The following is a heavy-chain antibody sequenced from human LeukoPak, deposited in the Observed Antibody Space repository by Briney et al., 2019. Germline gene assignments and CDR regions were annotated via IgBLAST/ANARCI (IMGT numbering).Heavy chain of an antibody. J-gene: IGHJ4*02. D-gene: IGHD5-12*01. Sequence: PGGSLRLTCAASGVTFSSYEMIWVRQAPGKGLECVSYISGSGRTIYYADSVKGRFTISRDNAKNSLYLQMYSLRAGDTAAYYCASPQTSGYAFGYWGQGTLITVSS. V-gene: IGHV3-48*03. CDR1: GVTFSSYE. CDR2: ISGSGRTI. CDR3: ASPQTSGYAFGY.